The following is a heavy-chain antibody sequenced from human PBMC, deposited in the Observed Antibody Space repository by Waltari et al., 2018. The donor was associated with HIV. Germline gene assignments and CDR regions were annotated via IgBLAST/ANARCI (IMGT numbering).Heavy chain of an antibody. D-gene: IGHD1-26*01. CDR2: MYASGST. Sequence: QVQLQESGPGLVKPSQTLSLTCTVSGGSISSNNYYWSWIRQPAGKGLEWIGRMYASGSTEYNPSLRSRFTMSQDTSKNQLSLNLSSVTAADTAVYYCARAVGGPTHWFDPWGQGTLVTVSS. CDR3: ARAVGGPTHWFDP. CDR1: GGSISSNNYY. V-gene: IGHV4-61*02. J-gene: IGHJ5*02.